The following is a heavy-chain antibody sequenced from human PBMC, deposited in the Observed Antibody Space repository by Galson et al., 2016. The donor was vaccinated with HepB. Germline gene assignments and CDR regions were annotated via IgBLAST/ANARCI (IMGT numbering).Heavy chain of an antibody. Sequence: SLRLSCAASGFTLTNYGMRWVRQAPGKGLEWVADIWSNGNNKYYADSVRGRFSVSRDQAKNTLYMQMNSLRAEDTAVYYCARDSDTSGLHWYFDLCGRGTLVTVSS. CDR3: ARDSDTSGLHWYFDL. V-gene: IGHV3-33*01. J-gene: IGHJ2*01. CDR1: GFTLTNYG. D-gene: IGHD3-22*01. CDR2: IWSNGNNK.